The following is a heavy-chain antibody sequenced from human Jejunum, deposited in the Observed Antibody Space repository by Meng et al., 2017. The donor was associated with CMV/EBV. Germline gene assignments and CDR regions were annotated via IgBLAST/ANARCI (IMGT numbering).Heavy chain of an antibody. CDR1: GFTSSSYW. V-gene: IGHV3-74*01. D-gene: IGHD1-26*01. J-gene: IGHJ4*02. CDR2: INNDGSST. CDR3: ARGGNSGTFDY. Sequence: EVQLVESGGGLVQPGGSLGLSCAASGFTSSSYWMNWVRQAPGKGLVWVSRINNDGSSTIYADSVKGRFTISRDNARNTLHLQMNSLRAEDTAVHYCARGGNSGTFDYWGQGTLVTVSS.